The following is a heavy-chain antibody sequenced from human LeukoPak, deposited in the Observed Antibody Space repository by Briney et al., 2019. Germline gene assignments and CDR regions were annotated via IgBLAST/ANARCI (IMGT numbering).Heavy chain of an antibody. J-gene: IGHJ4*02. CDR2: ITHDASED. CDR1: GFTFTSHA. D-gene: IGHD1-26*01. V-gene: IGHV3-30*03. CDR3: VRTPYRRGPFDN. Sequence: GRSLRLSCAASGFTFTSHAMHWVRQAPGKGLEWVAVITHDASEDYHADSVKGRFTISRDQSKKTLDLQMNSLRVEDTAVYYCVRTPYRRGPFDNWGPGTLVTVSS.